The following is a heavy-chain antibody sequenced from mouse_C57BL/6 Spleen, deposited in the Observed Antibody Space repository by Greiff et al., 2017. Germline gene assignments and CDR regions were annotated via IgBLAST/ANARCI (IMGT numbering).Heavy chain of an antibody. V-gene: IGHV3-6*01. J-gene: IGHJ1*03. Sequence: EVQLKESGPGLVKPSQSLSLTCSVTGYSITSGYYWNWIRQFPGNKLEWMGYISYDGSNNYNPSLKNRISITRDTSKNQFFLKLNSVTTEDTATYYCARDYGSSYWYFDVWGTGTTVTVSS. CDR2: ISYDGSN. D-gene: IGHD1-1*01. CDR1: GYSITSGYY. CDR3: ARDYGSSYWYFDV.